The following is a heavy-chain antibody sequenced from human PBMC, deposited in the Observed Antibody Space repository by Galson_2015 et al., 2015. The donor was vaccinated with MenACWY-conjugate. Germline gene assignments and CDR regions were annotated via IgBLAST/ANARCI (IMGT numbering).Heavy chain of an antibody. Sequence: SLRLSCAVSGFTFRNYWMTWVRQAPGKGLEWVASIKKDGSEKYYVDSVKGRITISRDNTKNSVYLEMNSLRAEDTAVYYCARGHYGMDVWGQGTTVTASS. CDR2: IKKDGSEK. CDR1: GFTFRNYW. CDR3: ARGHYGMDV. J-gene: IGHJ6*02. V-gene: IGHV3-7*03.